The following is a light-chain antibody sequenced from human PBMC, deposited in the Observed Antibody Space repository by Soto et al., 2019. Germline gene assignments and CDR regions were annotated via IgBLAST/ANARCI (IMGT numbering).Light chain of an antibody. J-gene: IGKJ5*01. CDR1: QSVSSK. V-gene: IGKV3-11*01. CDR2: GAS. Sequence: ESMMTQSPATLSVSPGERATLSCRASQSVSSKLAWYQQKPGQAPRLLIYGASTRATGIPARFSGSGSGTDFTLTISSLEPEDFAVYYCQQRSNWPPITFGQGTRLEI. CDR3: QQRSNWPPIT.